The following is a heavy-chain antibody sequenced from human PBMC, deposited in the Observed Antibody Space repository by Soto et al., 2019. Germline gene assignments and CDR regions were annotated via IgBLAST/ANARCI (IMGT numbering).Heavy chain of an antibody. D-gene: IGHD3-3*01. CDR2: INSDGSST. J-gene: IGHJ6*02. Sequence: EVQLVESGGGLVQPGGSLRLSCAASGFTFSSYWMHWVRQAPGKGLVWVSRINSDGSSTSYADSVKGRFTISGDNAKNTLYLQMNSLRAEDTAVYYCARARYYDFWSGYMRGYYYGMDVWGQGTTVTVSS. CDR1: GFTFSSYW. CDR3: ARARYYDFWSGYMRGYYYGMDV. V-gene: IGHV3-74*01.